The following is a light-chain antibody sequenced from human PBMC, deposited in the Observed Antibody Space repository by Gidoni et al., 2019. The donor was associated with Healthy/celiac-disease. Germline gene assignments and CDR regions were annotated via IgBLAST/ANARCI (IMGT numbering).Light chain of an antibody. CDR1: QSVSSSY. J-gene: IGKJ1*01. CDR3: QQYGSQTT. V-gene: IGKV3-20*01. CDR2: GAS. Sequence: DIVLTQSPGTLSLSPGERATLSCRASQSVSSSYLAWYQQKPGQAPRLLIYGASSRATGIPDRFSGSGSGTDFTLTISRLEPEDFAVYYCQQYGSQTTFGQGTKVEIK.